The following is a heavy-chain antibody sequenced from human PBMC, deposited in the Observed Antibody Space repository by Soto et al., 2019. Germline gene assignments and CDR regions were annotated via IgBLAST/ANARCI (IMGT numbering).Heavy chain of an antibody. CDR3: ARNSDIESQYYYYGMDV. CDR1: GGTFSSYA. Sequence: QVQLVQSGAEVKKPGSSVKVSCKASGGTFSSYAISWVRQAPGQGLEWMGGISAYNGNTNYAQKLQGRVTMTTDTSTSTAYMELRSLRSDDTAVYYCARNSDIESQYYYYGMDVWGQGTTVTVSS. CDR2: ISAYNGNT. V-gene: IGHV1-18*01. D-gene: IGHD1-26*01. J-gene: IGHJ6*02.